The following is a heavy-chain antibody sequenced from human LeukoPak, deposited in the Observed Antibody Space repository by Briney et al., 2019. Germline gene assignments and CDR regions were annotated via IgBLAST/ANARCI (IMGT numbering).Heavy chain of an antibody. CDR1: GFTFSSYE. V-gene: IGHV3-48*03. CDR2: ISSSGSTI. J-gene: IGHJ4*02. D-gene: IGHD3-10*01. CDR3: ACYGGSPHYYGSGSYPAPFDY. Sequence: PGGSLRLSCAASGFTFSSYEMNWVRQAPGKGLGWVSYISSSGSTIYYADSVKGRFTISRDNAKNSLYLQMNSLRAEDTAVYYCACYGGSPHYYGSGSYPAPFDYWGQGTLVTVSS.